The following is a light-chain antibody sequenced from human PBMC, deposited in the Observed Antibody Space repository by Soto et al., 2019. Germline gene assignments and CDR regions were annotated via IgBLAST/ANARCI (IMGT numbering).Light chain of an antibody. CDR3: QQYYSTRT. J-gene: IGKJ1*01. CDR2: WAS. CDR1: QSVLYNSNNKNY. Sequence: DIVMTQPPDSLAVSLGERATINCKSSQSVLYNSNNKNYLAWYQQKPGQPPKLLIYWASTRESGVPDRFSGSGSGTDFTLTISSLQAEDVAVYYCQQYYSTRTFGQGTKVEIK. V-gene: IGKV4-1*01.